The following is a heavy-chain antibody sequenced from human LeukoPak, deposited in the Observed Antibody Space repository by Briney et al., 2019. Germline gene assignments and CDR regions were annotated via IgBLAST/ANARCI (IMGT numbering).Heavy chain of an antibody. D-gene: IGHD6-19*01. CDR1: VYSISSGYY. V-gene: IGHV4-38-2*01. Sequence: PSETLSLTCAVSVYSISSGYYLGWIRQPPGKGLEWIGSIYHSGSTYYNPSLKSRVTISVDTSKNQFSLKLNSVTAADTAVYYCARQWPSSLVNNWFDPWGQGTLVTVSS. CDR2: IYHSGST. CDR3: ARQWPSSLVNNWFDP. J-gene: IGHJ5*02.